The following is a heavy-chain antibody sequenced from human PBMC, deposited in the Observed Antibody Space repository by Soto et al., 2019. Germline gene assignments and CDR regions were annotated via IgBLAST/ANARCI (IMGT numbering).Heavy chain of an antibody. J-gene: IGHJ3*02. D-gene: IGHD1-1*01. Sequence: ASVKVSCKASGYTFTGYYMYWVRQAPGQGLEWMGWINPNSGGTNYAQKFQGRVTMTRDTSISTAYMELSRLRSDDTAVYYCARDASGGTDAFDIWGQGTMVTVSS. CDR2: INPNSGGT. V-gene: IGHV1-2*02. CDR3: ARDASGGTDAFDI. CDR1: GYTFTGYY.